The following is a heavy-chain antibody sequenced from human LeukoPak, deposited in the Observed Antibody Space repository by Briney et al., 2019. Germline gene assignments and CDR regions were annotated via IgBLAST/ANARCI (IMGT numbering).Heavy chain of an antibody. D-gene: IGHD6-6*01. CDR2: ISAGGENT. Sequence: GGSLRLSCAASGLTFSNYVMTWVRQSPGKGLEWVSSISAGGENTEYADSVKGRFTISRDNSKNTLYLEMNSLRAEDSAVYFCAKKMSGSYPFDYWGLGTLVTVSS. V-gene: IGHV3-23*01. CDR1: GLTFSNYV. J-gene: IGHJ4*02. CDR3: AKKMSGSYPFDY.